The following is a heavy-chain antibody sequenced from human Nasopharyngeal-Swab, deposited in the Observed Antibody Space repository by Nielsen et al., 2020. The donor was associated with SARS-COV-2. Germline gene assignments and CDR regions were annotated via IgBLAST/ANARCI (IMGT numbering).Heavy chain of an antibody. CDR3: AKVVSSEATTWYYYGMDV. CDR2: IRSKGNNYAT. J-gene: IGHJ6*02. V-gene: IGHV3-73*01. CDR1: GFTFSDSA. D-gene: IGHD1-26*01. Sequence: GGSLRLSCAASGFTFSDSAIHWVRQASGKGLEWVGRIRSKGNNYATAYAASVKGRFIIFRDDPTNTAYLQMNSLKTEDTAVYYCAKVVSSEATTWYYYGMDVWGQGTTVTVSS.